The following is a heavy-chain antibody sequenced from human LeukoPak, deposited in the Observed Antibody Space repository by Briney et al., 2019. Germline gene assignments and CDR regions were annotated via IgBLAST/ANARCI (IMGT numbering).Heavy chain of an antibody. J-gene: IGHJ4*02. CDR2: INPNSGGT. V-gene: IGHV1-2*02. CDR1: GYTFTGYY. D-gene: IGHD2-21*02. Sequence: ASVQVSCKASGYTFTGYYMNWVRQAPGQGLEGMGWINPNSGGTNYAQKFQGRVTMTRDTSISTAYMELSRLRSGHTAVYYCARDLHCGGDCIDYWGQGTLVTVSS. CDR3: ARDLHCGGDCIDY.